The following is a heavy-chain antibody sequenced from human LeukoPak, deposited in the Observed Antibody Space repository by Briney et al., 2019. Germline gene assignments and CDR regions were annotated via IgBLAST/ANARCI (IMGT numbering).Heavy chain of an antibody. J-gene: IGHJ4*02. D-gene: IGHD3-3*01. CDR3: ARYDFWSGYYQANFDY. CDR1: GFTFSSYW. V-gene: IGHV3-7*01. CDR2: IKQDGSEK. Sequence: GGSLRLSCAASGFTFSSYWMSWVRQAPGKGLEWVANIKQDGSEKYYVDSVKGRFTISRDNAKNSLYLQMNSLRAEDTAVYYCARYDFWSGYYQANFDYWGQGTLVTVSS.